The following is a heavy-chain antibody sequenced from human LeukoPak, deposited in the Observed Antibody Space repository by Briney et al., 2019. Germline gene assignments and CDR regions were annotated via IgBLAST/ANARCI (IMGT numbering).Heavy chain of an antibody. J-gene: IGHJ6*02. CDR3: AKTAHCSGGSCSYQYYYGMDV. CDR2: ISYDGSNK. CDR1: GFTFSSYG. Sequence: GGSLRLSCAASGFTFSSYGMHWVRQAPGKGLEWVAVISYDGSNKYYADSVKGRFTISRDNSKNTLYLQMNSLRAEDTAVFYCAKTAHCSGGSCSYQYYYGMDVWGQGTTVTVSS. D-gene: IGHD2-15*01. V-gene: IGHV3-30*18.